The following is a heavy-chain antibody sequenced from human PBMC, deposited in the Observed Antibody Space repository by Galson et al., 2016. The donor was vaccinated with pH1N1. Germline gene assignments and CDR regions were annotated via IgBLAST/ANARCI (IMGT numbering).Heavy chain of an antibody. CDR2: IYRGGTT. CDR1: GFTVTDNY. D-gene: IGHD1-7*01. V-gene: IGHV3-53*01. Sequence: SLRLSCAASGFTVTDNYMNWVRRAPGKGLEWVSVIYRGGTTHYADSVKGRFSISRDNSRNTMYLQMNRLRVEDMAVYYCARERGNYPDDSFDIWGQGTPVSVSS. J-gene: IGHJ3*02. CDR3: ARERGNYPDDSFDI.